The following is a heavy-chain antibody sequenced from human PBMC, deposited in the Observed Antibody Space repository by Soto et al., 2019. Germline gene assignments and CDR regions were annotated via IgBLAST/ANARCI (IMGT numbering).Heavy chain of an antibody. J-gene: IGHJ5*02. D-gene: IGHD3-3*01. Sequence: SETLSLTCTVSGGSISSYYWSWIRQPPGKGLEWIGYIYYSGSTNYNPSLKSRVTISVDTSKNQFSLKLSSVTAADTAVYYCARSRRPRSGYPPQEFDPWGQGTLVTVSS. CDR2: IYYSGST. CDR1: GGSISSYY. CDR3: ARSRRPRSGYPPQEFDP. V-gene: IGHV4-59*01.